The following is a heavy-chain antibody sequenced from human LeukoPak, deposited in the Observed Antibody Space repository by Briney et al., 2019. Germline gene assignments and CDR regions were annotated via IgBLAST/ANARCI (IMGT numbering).Heavy chain of an antibody. V-gene: IGHV4-61*02. CDR1: GGSINSGSYF. CDR2: IYTTGRT. Sequence: SETLSLTCTASGGSINSGSYFWTWIRQPAGQPAGKGLEWIGRIYTTGRTSYNPSIGSRVTISADMSKNQFSLHLTAVTAADTAVYFCARAYYWVDSWGQGTLVTVSS. D-gene: IGHD2-21*01. CDR3: ARAYYWVDS. J-gene: IGHJ5*01.